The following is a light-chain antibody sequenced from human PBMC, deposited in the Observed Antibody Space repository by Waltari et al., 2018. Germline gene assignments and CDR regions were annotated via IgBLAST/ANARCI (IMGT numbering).Light chain of an antibody. Sequence: DIQMTQSPSTLSASVGDRVTISCRASQSVGTWLAWYQQKPGKAPKLLIYMASSLESGVPSRFSGSGSGREFTLTISSLQPDDFATYSCPQYSSFSTFGQGTKVDI. CDR1: QSVGTW. CDR3: PQYSSFST. V-gene: IGKV1-5*03. J-gene: IGKJ2*01. CDR2: MAS.